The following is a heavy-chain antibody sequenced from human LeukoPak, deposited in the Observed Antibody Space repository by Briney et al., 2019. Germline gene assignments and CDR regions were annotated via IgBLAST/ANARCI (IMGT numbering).Heavy chain of an antibody. CDR1: GGSISGYY. CDR3: ARGGIPDY. J-gene: IGHJ4*02. D-gene: IGHD2-21*01. V-gene: IGHV4-59*08. Sequence: SETLSLTCTVSGGSISGYYWSWIRQPPGKGLEWIGYIYYSGTPNYNPSLKSRVTISVDTSRNQFSLKLSSVTAADTAVYYCARGGIPDYWGQGILVTVSS. CDR2: IYYSGTP.